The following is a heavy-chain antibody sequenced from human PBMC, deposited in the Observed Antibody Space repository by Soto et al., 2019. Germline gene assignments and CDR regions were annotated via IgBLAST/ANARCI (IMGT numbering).Heavy chain of an antibody. CDR3: ARGPQADLDY. V-gene: IGHV3-30-3*01. J-gene: IGHJ4*02. Sequence: QVQLVESGGGVVQPGRSLRLSCAASGFTFSSYAMHWVRQAPGKGLEWVAVISYDGSNKYYADSVKGRFTISRDNSKNTLYLQMNSLRAEDTAVYYCARGPQADLDYWGQGTLVTVSS. CDR2: ISYDGSNK. CDR1: GFTFSSYA.